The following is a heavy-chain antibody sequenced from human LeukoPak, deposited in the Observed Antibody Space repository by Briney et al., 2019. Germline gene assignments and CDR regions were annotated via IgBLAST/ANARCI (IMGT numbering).Heavy chain of an antibody. J-gene: IGHJ5*02. CDR1: GYTFTSYD. Sequence: ASVNVSCKASGYTFTSYDINWVRQATGQGLEWMGWMNPNSGNTGYAQKFQGRVTITRNTSISTAYMELSSLRSEDTAVYYCARGHRITIFGVVTRNWFDPWGQGTLVTVSS. CDR3: ARGHRITIFGVVTRNWFDP. CDR2: MNPNSGNT. V-gene: IGHV1-8*03. D-gene: IGHD3-3*01.